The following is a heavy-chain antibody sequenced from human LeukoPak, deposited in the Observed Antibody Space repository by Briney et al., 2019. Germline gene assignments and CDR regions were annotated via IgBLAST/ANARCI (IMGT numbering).Heavy chain of an antibody. J-gene: IGHJ4*02. Sequence: PSGTLSLTCAVSGGSISSSNWWSWVRQPPGKGLEWIGEIYHSGSTYYNPSLKSRVTISVDTSKNQFSLKLSSVTAADTAVYYCARDRSYYGSGSYYWGDFDYWGQGTLVTVSS. CDR2: IYHSGST. D-gene: IGHD3-10*01. V-gene: IGHV4-4*02. CDR1: GGSISSSNW. CDR3: ARDRSYYGSGSYYWGDFDY.